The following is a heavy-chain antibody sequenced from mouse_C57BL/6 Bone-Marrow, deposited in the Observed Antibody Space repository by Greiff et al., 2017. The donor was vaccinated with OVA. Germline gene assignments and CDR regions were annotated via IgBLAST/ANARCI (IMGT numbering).Heavy chain of an antibody. Sequence: QVQLQQSGAELARPGASVKMSCKASGYTFTRYTMHWVKQRPGQGLEWIGYINPSSGYTKYNQKFKDKATLTADKSSSTAYMQLSSLTSEDSAVYYCARGLRRFAYWGQGTLVTVSA. CDR3: ARGLRRFAY. D-gene: IGHD3-1*01. CDR1: GYTFTRYT. J-gene: IGHJ3*01. V-gene: IGHV1-4*01. CDR2: INPSSGYT.